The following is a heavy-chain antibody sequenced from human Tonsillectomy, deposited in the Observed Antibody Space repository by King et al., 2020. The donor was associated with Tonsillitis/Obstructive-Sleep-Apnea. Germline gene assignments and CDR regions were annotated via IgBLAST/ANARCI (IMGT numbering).Heavy chain of an antibody. Sequence: DVQLVESGGDLVQPGGSLRLSCAASGFTFSRYWMHWVRQVPGKGLVWVSRINSDGSSRTYADSVKGRFTISRDNAKNTLYLQMNSLRAEDTAVFYCARSDYGDFYFDYWGQGTLVTVSS. J-gene: IGHJ4*02. V-gene: IGHV3-74*01. CDR2: INSDGSSR. CDR3: ARSDYGDFYFDY. CDR1: GFTFSRYW. D-gene: IGHD4-17*01.